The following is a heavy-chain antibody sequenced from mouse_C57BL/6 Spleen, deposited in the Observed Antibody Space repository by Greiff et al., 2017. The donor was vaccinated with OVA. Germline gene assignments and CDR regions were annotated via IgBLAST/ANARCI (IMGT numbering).Heavy chain of an antibody. V-gene: IGHV1-82*01. CDR1: GYAFSSSW. CDR2: IYPGDGDT. D-gene: IGHD2-5*01. J-gene: IGHJ1*03. CDR3: ARDYYSNYRYFDV. Sequence: QVQLQQSGPELVKPGASVKISCKASGYAFSSSWMNWVKQRPGKGLEWIGRIYPGDGDTNYNGKFKGKATLTADKSSSTAYMQLSSLTSEDSAVYCCARDYYSNYRYFDVWGTGTTVTVSS.